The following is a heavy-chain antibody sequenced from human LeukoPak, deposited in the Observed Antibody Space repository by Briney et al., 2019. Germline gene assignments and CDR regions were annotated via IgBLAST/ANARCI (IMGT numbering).Heavy chain of an antibody. CDR2: IYSGGST. D-gene: IGHD2-21*02. CDR3: ARGPRDSPLISCSHYYMDV. J-gene: IGHJ6*03. V-gene: IGHV3-53*01. CDR1: GFNANRNS. Sequence: GGSLRLSCAASGFNANRNSMGWVRQAPGKGLEWVSVIYSGGSTDYADSVKGRFTLSRDDSKNTLYLQMNTLRAEDTAVYYCARGPRDSPLISCSHYYMDVWGEGTTVTVSS.